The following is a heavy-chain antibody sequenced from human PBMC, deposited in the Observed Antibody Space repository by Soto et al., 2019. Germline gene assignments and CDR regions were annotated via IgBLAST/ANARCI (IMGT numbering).Heavy chain of an antibody. Sequence: SETLSLTCTVSGDSVNSDNYYWSWIRQPPGKGLEWLGYIYHTGRTNYNPSFMSRVTISVDTSRNQFSLKLSSVTAADTAVFYCAREHTNSTEVADTWGQGTLVTVSS. CDR1: GDSVNSDNYY. CDR3: AREHTNSTEVADT. V-gene: IGHV4-61*01. CDR2: IYHTGRT. D-gene: IGHD2-8*01. J-gene: IGHJ5*02.